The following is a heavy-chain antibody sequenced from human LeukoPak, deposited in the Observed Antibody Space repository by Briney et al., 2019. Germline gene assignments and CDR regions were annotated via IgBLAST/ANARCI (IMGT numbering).Heavy chain of an antibody. J-gene: IGHJ5*02. V-gene: IGHV1-2*02. Sequence: ASVKVSCKASGYTFTGYYMHWVRQAPGQGLEWMGWINPNSGGTNYAQKFQGRVTMTRDTSISTAYMELSRLRSDDTAVYYCARVPISFSSSVDWFDPWGQGTLVTVSS. CDR2: INPNSGGT. CDR3: ARVPISFSSSVDWFDP. CDR1: GYTFTGYY. D-gene: IGHD6-13*01.